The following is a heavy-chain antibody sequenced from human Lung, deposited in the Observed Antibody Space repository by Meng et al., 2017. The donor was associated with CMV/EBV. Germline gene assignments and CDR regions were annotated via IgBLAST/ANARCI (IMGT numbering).Heavy chain of an antibody. CDR1: GYTFTAHY. V-gene: IGHV1-2*02. Sequence: SXXVSCKASGYTFTAHYFHWVRQAPGQGLEWMGWIHPHRGDTNYAQQFQGRVTLTRDTSINTGYMELTRLTSDDTAVYYCARDNNWGPDYWGQGTLVPVSS. CDR2: IHPHRGDT. J-gene: IGHJ4*02. CDR3: ARDNNWGPDY. D-gene: IGHD7-27*01.